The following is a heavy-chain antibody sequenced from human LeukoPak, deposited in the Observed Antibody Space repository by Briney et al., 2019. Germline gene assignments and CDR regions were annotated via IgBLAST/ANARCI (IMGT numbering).Heavy chain of an antibody. CDR2: MNPNSGNT. Sequence: ASVKVSCKASGYTFTSYDINWVRQAPGQGLEWMGWMNPNSGNTGYAQKFQGRVTITRNTSISTAYMELSSLRSEDTAVYYCARLAGTGYCSGGSCYSGYYYYYYMDVWGKGTTVTVSS. V-gene: IGHV1-8*03. D-gene: IGHD2-15*01. CDR1: GYTFTSYD. CDR3: ARLAGTGYCSGGSCYSGYYYYYYMDV. J-gene: IGHJ6*03.